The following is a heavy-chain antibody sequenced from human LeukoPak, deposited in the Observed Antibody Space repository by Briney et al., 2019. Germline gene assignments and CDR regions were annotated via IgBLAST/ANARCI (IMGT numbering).Heavy chain of an antibody. J-gene: IGHJ4*02. CDR3: AIELGYVFRFDY. V-gene: IGHV3-21*01. Sequence: GGSLRLSCAASGFTFSSYSMNWVRQAPGKGLEWVSSISSSSSYIYYADSVKGRFTISRDNAKNSLYLQMNSLRAEDTAVYYCAIELGYVFRFDYWGQGTLVSVSS. D-gene: IGHD5-12*01. CDR2: ISSSSSYI. CDR1: GFTFSSYS.